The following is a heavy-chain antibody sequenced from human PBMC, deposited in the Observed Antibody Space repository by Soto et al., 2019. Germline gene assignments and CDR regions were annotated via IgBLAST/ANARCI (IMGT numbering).Heavy chain of an antibody. CDR1: GFTFANAW. Sequence: DVQLVESGGGSAKPGGSLRLSCVASGFTFANAWMTWVRHLPGKGLEWVGHIKSRSVGGTAEYAATVQGRFTISRDDPKDTVYLQMDSLQGEETAVYFCTTNPPGDGYTNYLYYTLYGWGQGTAVTVSS. D-gene: IGHD4-4*01. V-gene: IGHV3-15*05. J-gene: IGHJ6*02. CDR3: TTNPPGDGYTNYLYYTLYG. CDR2: IKSRSVGGTA.